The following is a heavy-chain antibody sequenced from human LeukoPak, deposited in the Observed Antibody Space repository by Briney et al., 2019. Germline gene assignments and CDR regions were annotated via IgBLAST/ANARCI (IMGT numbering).Heavy chain of an antibody. J-gene: IGHJ4*02. Sequence: GGSLRLSCAASGFTLSSYGMHWVRQAPGKGLEWVAVIWYDGSNKYYADSVKGRFTISRDNSKNTLYLQMNSLRAEDTAVYYCARDRWHDGFDYWGQGTLVTVSS. V-gene: IGHV3-33*01. D-gene: IGHD1-1*01. CDR1: GFTLSSYG. CDR3: ARDRWHDGFDY. CDR2: IWYDGSNK.